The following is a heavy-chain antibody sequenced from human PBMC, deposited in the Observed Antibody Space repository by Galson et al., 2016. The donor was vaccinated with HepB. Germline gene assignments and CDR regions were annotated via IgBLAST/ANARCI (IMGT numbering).Heavy chain of an antibody. Sequence: SLRLSCAASGFTFSNYAMSWVRQAPGKELEWVSAISAGGGSTYYADSVKGRFTISRDNSKNTLYLQVNSLRVEDTAIYYCARGRTTSCNSAFDIWGQGTMVTVSS. V-gene: IGHV3-23*01. CDR2: ISAGGGST. CDR1: GFTFSNYA. D-gene: IGHD2-2*02. CDR3: ARGRTTSCNSAFDI. J-gene: IGHJ3*02.